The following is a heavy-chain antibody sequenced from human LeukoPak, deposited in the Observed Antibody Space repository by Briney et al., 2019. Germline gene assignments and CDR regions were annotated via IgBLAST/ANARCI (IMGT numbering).Heavy chain of an antibody. D-gene: IGHD5-12*01. CDR2: IIPIFGIA. J-gene: IGHJ4*02. V-gene: IGHV1-69*04. CDR1: GGTFSSYA. CDR3: ARHVDIVATIDY. Sequence: SVKVSCKASGGTFSSYAISWVRQAPGQGLEWMGRIIPIFGIANYAQKFQGRVTITADKSTSTAYMELSSLRSEDTAVYYCARHVDIVATIDYWGQGTLVTVSS.